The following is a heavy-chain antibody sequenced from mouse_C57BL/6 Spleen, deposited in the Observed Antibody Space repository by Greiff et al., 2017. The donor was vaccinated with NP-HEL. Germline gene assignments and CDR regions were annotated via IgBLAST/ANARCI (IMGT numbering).Heavy chain of an antibody. D-gene: IGHD1-1*01. CDR2: ISSGGSYT. J-gene: IGHJ4*01. CDR1: GFTFSSYG. Sequence: VQLKESGGDLVKPGGSLKLSCAASGFTFSSYGMSWVRQTPDKRLEWVATISSGGSYTYYPDSVKGRFTISRDNAKNTLYLQMSSLKSEDTAMYYCARHYDYAMDYWGQGTSVTVSS. V-gene: IGHV5-6*01. CDR3: ARHYDYAMDY.